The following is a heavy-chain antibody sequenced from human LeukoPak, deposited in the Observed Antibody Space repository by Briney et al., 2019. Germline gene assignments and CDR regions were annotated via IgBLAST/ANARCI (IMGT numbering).Heavy chain of an antibody. CDR2: INSDGSST. D-gene: IGHD6-13*01. J-gene: IGHJ4*02. Sequence: PGGSLRLSCAASGFTFSSYWVHWVRQAPGKGLVWVSRINSDGSSTSYADSVKGRFTISRDNAKNTLYLQMNSLRAEDTAVYYCARGPPYSSSWYNPYYYFDYWGQGTLVTVSS. CDR3: ARGPPYSSSWYNPYYYFDY. V-gene: IGHV3-74*01. CDR1: GFTFSSYW.